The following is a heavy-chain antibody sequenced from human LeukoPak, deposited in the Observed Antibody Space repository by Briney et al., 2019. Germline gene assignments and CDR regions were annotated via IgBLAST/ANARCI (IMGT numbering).Heavy chain of an antibody. Sequence: SETLSLTCTVSGGSISSYYWSWIRQPPGKGLEWIGYIYTSGSTNYNPSLKSRVTISVDTSKNQFSLKLSSVTAADTAVYYGARQRGHIEATISSNWFDPWGQGTLVTVSS. CDR1: GGSISSYY. D-gene: IGHD5-12*01. J-gene: IGHJ5*02. CDR3: ARQRGHIEATISSNWFDP. CDR2: IYTSGST. V-gene: IGHV4-4*09.